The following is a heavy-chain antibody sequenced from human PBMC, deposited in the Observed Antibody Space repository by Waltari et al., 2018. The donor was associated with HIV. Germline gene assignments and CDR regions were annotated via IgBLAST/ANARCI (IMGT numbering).Heavy chain of an antibody. CDR2: LIPIFVTE. D-gene: IGHD3-22*01. CDR1: GGTFSSSA. J-gene: IGHJ4*02. CDR3: ARDEGYYDSSGYVIGDY. Sequence: QVQLVQSGAEVKKPGSSVKVYCKASGGTFSSSAISWVRQAPGQGLEWMGRLIPIFVTENYAKKFQGRGTITADESTSTAYMELSSLRSEDTAVYYCARDEGYYDSSGYVIGDYWGQGTLVTVSS. V-gene: IGHV1-69*12.